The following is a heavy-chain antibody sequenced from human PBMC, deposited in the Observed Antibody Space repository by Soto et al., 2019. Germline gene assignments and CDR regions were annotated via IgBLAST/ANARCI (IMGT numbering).Heavy chain of an antibody. Sequence: ASVKVSCKASGYTFTSYGISWVRQAPGQGLEWMGWISAYNGNTNYAQKLQGRVTMTTDTSTSTAYMELRSLRSDDTAVYYCARDITYYDFWSGYFSYYYYGMDVWGQGTTVTVSS. CDR3: ARDITYYDFWSGYFSYYYYGMDV. CDR1: GYTFTSYG. CDR2: ISAYNGNT. V-gene: IGHV1-18*04. J-gene: IGHJ6*02. D-gene: IGHD3-3*01.